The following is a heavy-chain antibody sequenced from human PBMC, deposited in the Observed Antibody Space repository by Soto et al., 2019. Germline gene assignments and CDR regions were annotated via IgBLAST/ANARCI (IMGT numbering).Heavy chain of an antibody. J-gene: IGHJ4*02. Sequence: GGSLRLSCAASGFTVSSNFMSWVRQAPGKGLEWFSVIYSGGSTYYADSVKGRFTISRDNSRNTLFLQMNSLRAEDTALYYCARDAGIGSGGYKAYDFDFWGQGTLVTVSS. D-gene: IGHD3-10*01. V-gene: IGHV3-53*01. CDR2: IYSGGST. CDR1: GFTVSSNF. CDR3: ARDAGIGSGGYKAYDFDF.